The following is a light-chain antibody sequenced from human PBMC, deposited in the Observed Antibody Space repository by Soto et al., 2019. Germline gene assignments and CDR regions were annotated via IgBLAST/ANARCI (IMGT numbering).Light chain of an antibody. Sequence: QSALAQPASVSGSPGQSITISCTGTSSDVGNYNLVSWYQQHPGKAPKLMIYEGSKRPSGVSNRFFGSKSGNTASLTISILQAEDEADYYCCSYAGSSTYVFGTGTKVTVL. CDR2: EGS. V-gene: IGLV2-23*01. CDR3: CSYAGSSTYV. CDR1: SSDVGNYNL. J-gene: IGLJ1*01.